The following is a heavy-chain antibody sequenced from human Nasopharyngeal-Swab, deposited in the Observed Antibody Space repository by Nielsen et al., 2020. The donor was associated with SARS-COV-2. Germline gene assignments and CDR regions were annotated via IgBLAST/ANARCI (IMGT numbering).Heavy chain of an antibody. J-gene: IGHJ3*02. CDR2: INHSGST. CDR1: GGSFSGYS. D-gene: IGHD2-15*01. V-gene: IGHV4-34*01. CDR3: ARQVAYAFDI. Sequence: SETLSLTCAVYGGSFSGYSWSWIRQPPGKGLEWIGEINHSGSTNYNPSLKSRVTISVDTSKNQFSLRLSSLTAADTAVYYCARQVAYAFDIWGPGTQVTVSS.